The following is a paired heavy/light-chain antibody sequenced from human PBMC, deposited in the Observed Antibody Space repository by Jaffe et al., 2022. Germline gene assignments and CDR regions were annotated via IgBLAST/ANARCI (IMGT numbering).Light chain of an antibody. CDR2: EVN. CDR3: NSYAGSSNLV. CDR1: NSDVGAYTY. V-gene: IGLV2-8*01. J-gene: IGLJ2*01. Sequence: QSALTQPPSASGSPGQSVTISCTGSNSDVGAYTYVSWYQQHPGQAPKLIIYEVNKRPSGVPDRFSGSKSGNTASLTVSGLQAEDEADYYCNSYAGSSNLVFGGGTKLTVL.
Heavy chain of an antibody. CDR2: IYWDDDR. D-gene: IGHD2-2*01. J-gene: IGHJ3*02. CDR1: GFSLTTRGMR. Sequence: QITLKESGPTLVKPTQTLTLTCTFSGFSLTTRGMRVGWIRQTPTKALEWLALIYWDDDRRYTPSLKSRLTITTDPSKKQVVLTMTNLDPVDTATYYCAHGTSAMPWTFHIWGQGTMVTVSS. CDR3: AHGTSAMPWTFHI. V-gene: IGHV2-5*02.